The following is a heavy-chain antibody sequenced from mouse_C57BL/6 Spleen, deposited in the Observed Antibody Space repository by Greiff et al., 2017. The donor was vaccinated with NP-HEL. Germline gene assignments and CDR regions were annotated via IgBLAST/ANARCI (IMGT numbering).Heavy chain of an antibody. D-gene: IGHD1-1*01. Sequence: VQLQQSGPGLVQPSQSLSITCTVSGFSLTSYGVHWVRQSPGKGLEWLGVIWSGGSTDYNAAFISRLSISKDNSKSQVFFKMNSLQADDTAIYYCARNSDYGSSYRFAYWGQGTLVTVSA. V-gene: IGHV2-2*01. CDR3: ARNSDYGSSYRFAY. J-gene: IGHJ3*01. CDR2: IWSGGST. CDR1: GFSLTSYG.